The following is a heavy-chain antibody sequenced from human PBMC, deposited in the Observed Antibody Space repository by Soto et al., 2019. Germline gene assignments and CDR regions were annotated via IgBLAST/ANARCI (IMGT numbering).Heavy chain of an antibody. CDR2: IKSDGTTT. CDR3: TRNAGWRFYGGYDN. Sequence: EVHLVESGGDLVQPGGSLRLSCTTAGFNFSSYWVNWVRQAPGKGVEWVSRIKSDGTTTDYADSVKGRFTISRDNGKRTVYLEMNSLRADDTAVYYCTRNAGWRFYGGYDNWGQGTLVIVSS. V-gene: IGHV3-74*01. J-gene: IGHJ4*02. CDR1: GFNFSSYW. D-gene: IGHD3-3*01.